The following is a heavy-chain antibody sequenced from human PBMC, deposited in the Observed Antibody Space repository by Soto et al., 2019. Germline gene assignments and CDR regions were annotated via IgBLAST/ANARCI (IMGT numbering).Heavy chain of an antibody. J-gene: IGHJ6*02. CDR3: GRHAKDRHRLDGMGV. CDR1: GYSFTTYW. CDR2: IYPGDSDT. V-gene: IGHV5-51*01. Sequence: GESLKISCKGSGYSFTTYWIGWVRQMPGKGLEWMGIIYPGDSDTRYSPSFQGQVTISADKSTSTAYMQWSSLKASDTAIYYCGRHAKDRHRLDGMGVWGQGTTVTVSS.